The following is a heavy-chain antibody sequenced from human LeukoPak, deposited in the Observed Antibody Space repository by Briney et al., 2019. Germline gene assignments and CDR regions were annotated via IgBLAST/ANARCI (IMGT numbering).Heavy chain of an antibody. V-gene: IGHV3-21*04. CDR3: AKRMYYFGSGSYYNAGAFDI. D-gene: IGHD3-10*01. Sequence: PGGSLRLSCAASGFTFSSYSMNWVRQAPGKGLEWVSSISSSSSYIYYADSVKGRFTISRDNSKNTLYLQMNSLRAEDTAVYYCAKRMYYFGSGSYYNAGAFDIWGQGTMVTVSS. CDR1: GFTFSSYS. J-gene: IGHJ3*02. CDR2: ISSSSSYI.